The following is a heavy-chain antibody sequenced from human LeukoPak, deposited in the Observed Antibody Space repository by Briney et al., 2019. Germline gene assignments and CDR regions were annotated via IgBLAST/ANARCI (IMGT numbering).Heavy chain of an antibody. CDR1: QLTFSNYC. CDR3: TRGGRSTSYYWEY. Sequence: GGSLRLSCAASQLTFSNYCMTWVRQGPGKGLEWVATIKKDGSEKYYVDSVKGRFTISRDNAENSLYLHMNNLRAEDTAVYYCTRGGRSTSYYWEYWGQGTLVTVSS. V-gene: IGHV3-7*01. CDR2: IKKDGSEK. J-gene: IGHJ4*02. D-gene: IGHD6-13*01.